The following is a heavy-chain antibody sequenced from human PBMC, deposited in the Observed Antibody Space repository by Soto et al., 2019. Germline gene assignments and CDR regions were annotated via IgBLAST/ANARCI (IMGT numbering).Heavy chain of an antibody. CDR3: ARKGAYYYGSGSYGLAMDV. CDR2: INHSGST. D-gene: IGHD3-10*01. Sequence: SETLSLTCAVYGGSFSGYYWSWIRQPPGKGLEWIGEINHSGSTNYNPSLKSRVTISVDTSKNQFSLKLSSVTAADTAVYYCARKGAYYYGSGSYGLAMDVWGKGTTVTVSS. V-gene: IGHV4-34*01. J-gene: IGHJ6*04. CDR1: GGSFSGYY.